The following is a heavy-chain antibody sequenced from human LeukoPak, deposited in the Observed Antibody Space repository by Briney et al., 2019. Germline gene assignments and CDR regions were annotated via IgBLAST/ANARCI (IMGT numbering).Heavy chain of an antibody. J-gene: IGHJ4*02. CDR2: MNPNSGNT. D-gene: IGHD2-2*01. V-gene: IGHV1-8*03. Sequence: ASVKVSCKASGYAFTSYDINWVRQATGQGLEWMGWMNPNSGNTGYAQKFQGRVTITRNTSISTAYMELSSLRSEDTAVYYCARIPSFCSSTSCPFDYWGQGTLVTVSS. CDR3: ARIPSFCSSTSCPFDY. CDR1: GYAFTSYD.